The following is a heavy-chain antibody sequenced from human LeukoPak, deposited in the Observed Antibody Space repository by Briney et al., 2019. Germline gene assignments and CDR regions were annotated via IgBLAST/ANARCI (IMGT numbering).Heavy chain of an antibody. CDR2: IYLRGNT. J-gene: IGHJ4*02. D-gene: IGHD4-17*01. V-gene: IGHV4-4*02. CDR3: ARGTITTVTDS. CDR1: GFTFSNYG. Sequence: GSLRLSCAASGFTFSNYGMHWVRQPPGKGLEWVGEIYLRGNTNYNPSLESRVTISVDESKTQLSLRLESVTAADTAVYYCARGTITTVTDSWGPGTLVTVSS.